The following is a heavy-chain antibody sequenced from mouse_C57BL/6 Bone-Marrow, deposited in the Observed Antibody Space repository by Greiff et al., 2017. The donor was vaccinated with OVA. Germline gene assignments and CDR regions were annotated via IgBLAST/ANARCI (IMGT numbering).Heavy chain of an antibody. D-gene: IGHD1-1*01. J-gene: IGHJ1*03. CDR2: ISSGSRTI. CDR3: ARYYGSSYWYFDV. V-gene: IGHV5-17*01. CDR1: GFTFSDYG. Sequence: EVKLMESGGGLVKPGGSLKLSCAASGFTFSDYGMHWVRQAPEKGLEWVAYISSGSRTIYYADTVKGRFTISRDNAKNTLFLQMTSLRSEDTAMYYCARYYGSSYWYFDVWGTGTTVTVSS.